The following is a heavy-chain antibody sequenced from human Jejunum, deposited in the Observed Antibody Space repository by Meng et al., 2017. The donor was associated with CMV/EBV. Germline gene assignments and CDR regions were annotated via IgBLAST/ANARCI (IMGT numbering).Heavy chain of an antibody. J-gene: IGHJ4*02. V-gene: IGHV4-59*01. CDR2: VYYDGGST. D-gene: IGHD6-13*01. CDR3: ARVPAELGSSSSSYYFDS. Sequence: SSFWTGLRPPPGTGLEWLGYVYYDGGSTNYNPSLKSRVTISVDSPENQFSLKLTSVTAADTAVYYCARVPAELGSSSSSYYFDSWGQGTRVTVSS. CDR1: SSF.